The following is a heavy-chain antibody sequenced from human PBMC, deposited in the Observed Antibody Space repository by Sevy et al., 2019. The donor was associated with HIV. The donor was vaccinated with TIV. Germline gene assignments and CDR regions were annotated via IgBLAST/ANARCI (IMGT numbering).Heavy chain of an antibody. V-gene: IGHV3-33*01. D-gene: IGHD4-17*01. CDR2: MWFDGSNT. Sequence: GGSLRLSCAASRFTFSTYGMHWVRQAPGKGLEWVAVMWFDGSNTYYADSVKGRFTISRDIAKNTLHLQMNSLRAEDTAVYYCARDLEFYDYGDYGPAFMPDYWGQGTLVTVSS. CDR3: ARDLEFYDYGDYGPAFMPDY. CDR1: RFTFSTYG. J-gene: IGHJ4*02.